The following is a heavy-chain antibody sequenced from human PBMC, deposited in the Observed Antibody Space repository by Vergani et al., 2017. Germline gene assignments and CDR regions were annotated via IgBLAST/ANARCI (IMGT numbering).Heavy chain of an antibody. V-gene: IGHV3-48*03. CDR1: GFTFSSYE. D-gene: IGHD3-10*01. CDR2: ISSSGSTI. CDR3: ASFRNYYGSGSYPFDY. J-gene: IGHJ4*02. Sequence: EVQLVESGGGLVQPGGSLRLSCAASGFTFSSYEMNWVRQAPGKGLEWVSYISSSGSTIYYADSVKGRFTISRDNAKNSLYLQMNSLRAEDTAVYYCASFRNYYGSGSYPFDYWGQGTLVTVSS.